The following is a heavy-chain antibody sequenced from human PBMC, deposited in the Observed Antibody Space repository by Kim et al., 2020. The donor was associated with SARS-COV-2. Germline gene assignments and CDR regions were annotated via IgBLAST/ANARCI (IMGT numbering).Heavy chain of an antibody. J-gene: IGHJ4*02. D-gene: IGHD3-9*01. V-gene: IGHV4-39*01. Sequence: YYHPSLKRRVTISVDTSKNQFSLKLSSVTAADTAVYYCARYTVYDILTGYHYWGQGTLVTVSS. CDR3: ARYTVYDILTGYHY.